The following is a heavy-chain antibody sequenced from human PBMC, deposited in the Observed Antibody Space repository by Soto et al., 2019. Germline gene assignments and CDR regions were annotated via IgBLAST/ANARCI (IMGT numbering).Heavy chain of an antibody. D-gene: IGHD2-2*01. V-gene: IGHV3-21*01. J-gene: IGHJ4*02. Sequence: GGSLRLSCAASGFIFNSYSMNWVRQAPGKGLEWVSSMTSRGNIFYADSVKGRFTISRDNAKNSLFRQMDSLRAEDTAVYYCARDPAEGDSWGQGTLVTVSS. CDR1: GFIFNSYS. CDR2: MTSRGNI. CDR3: ARDPAEGDS.